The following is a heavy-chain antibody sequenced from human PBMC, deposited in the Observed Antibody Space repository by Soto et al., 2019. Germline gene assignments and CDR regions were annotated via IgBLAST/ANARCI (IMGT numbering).Heavy chain of an antibody. CDR2: INQDGSER. V-gene: IGHV3-7*01. CDR3: AIGGCSCESYCGFDF. Sequence: GGSLRLSCAASGFTFTGYCFTWVRQTPGKGLEWVANINQDGSERYYADSVKGRFTISRDNAERSLYLQVNNLRAEDTAVYYCAIGGCSCESYCGFDFWGQGTLLTVSS. D-gene: IGHD2-21*01. CDR1: GFTFTGYC. J-gene: IGHJ4*02.